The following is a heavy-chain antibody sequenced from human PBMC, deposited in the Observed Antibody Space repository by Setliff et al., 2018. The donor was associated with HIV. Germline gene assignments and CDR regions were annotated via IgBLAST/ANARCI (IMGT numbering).Heavy chain of an antibody. V-gene: IGHV1-2*02. CDR3: AGDRLYCSRGSCYPNWFDS. J-gene: IGHJ5*01. Sequence: ASVKVSCKSSGHTLSGYFIHWVRQAPGQGPEWMGWISPHSGATNYAQKFQGRVTLTRDASITTAYMELNSLRSDDTAMYYCAGDRLYCSRGSCYPNWFDSWGQGTLVTVSS. CDR1: GHTLSGYF. D-gene: IGHD2-15*01. CDR2: ISPHSGAT.